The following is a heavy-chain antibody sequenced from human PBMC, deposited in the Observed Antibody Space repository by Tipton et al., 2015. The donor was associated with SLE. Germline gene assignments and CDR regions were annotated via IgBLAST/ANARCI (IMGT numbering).Heavy chain of an antibody. Sequence: TLSLTCAVYGGSFSGYYWSWIRQPPGKGLEWIGEINHSGSTNYNPSLKSRVTISVDTSKNQFSLKLSSVTAADTAVYYCARHGTIFRVVKAFDIWGQGTMVTVSS. D-gene: IGHD3-3*01. CDR3: ARHGTIFRVVKAFDI. CDR2: INHSGST. J-gene: IGHJ3*02. CDR1: GGSFSGYY. V-gene: IGHV4-34*01.